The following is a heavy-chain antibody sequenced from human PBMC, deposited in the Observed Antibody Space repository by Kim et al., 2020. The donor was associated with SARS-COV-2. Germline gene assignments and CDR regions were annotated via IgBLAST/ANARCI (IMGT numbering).Heavy chain of an antibody. D-gene: IGHD1-26*01. CDR2: IDYSGNT. V-gene: IGHV4-59*01. Sequence: SETLSLTCTVSGGSISSYYRSWIRQPPGKRLEWIGYIDYSGNTNYNPSLKSRVTISLDTSKNQFSLNLTSVTAADTAVYYCARGGSWRGPGYYFDYWGQGNLVTVSS. CDR1: GGSISSYY. J-gene: IGHJ4*02. CDR3: ARGGSWRGPGYYFDY.